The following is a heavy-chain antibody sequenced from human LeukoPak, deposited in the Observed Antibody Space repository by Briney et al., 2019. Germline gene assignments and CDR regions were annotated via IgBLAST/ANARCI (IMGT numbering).Heavy chain of an antibody. Sequence: ASVKVSCKVSGYTLTELSMHWVRQAPGKGLEWMGGFDPEDGETIYAQKFQGRVTMTEDTSTDTAYMELSSLRSEDTAVYYSATGPYDFWSGYFFSFDYWGQGTLVTVSS. D-gene: IGHD3-3*01. CDR3: ATGPYDFWSGYFFSFDY. J-gene: IGHJ4*02. V-gene: IGHV1-24*01. CDR1: GYTLTELS. CDR2: FDPEDGET.